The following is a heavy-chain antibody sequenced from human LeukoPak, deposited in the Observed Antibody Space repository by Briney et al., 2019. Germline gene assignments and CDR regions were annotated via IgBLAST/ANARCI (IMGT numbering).Heavy chain of an antibody. CDR1: GFTFSSYG. CDR3: AKDYATVGDYDY. Sequence: GGSLRLSCAASGFTFSSYGMSWVRQAPGKGLEWVSAISGSGDSTYYADSVKGRFTISRDNSKNTLYLQMNSLRAEDTAVYYCAKDYATVGDYDYWGQGTLVTVSS. D-gene: IGHD4-23*01. V-gene: IGHV3-23*01. J-gene: IGHJ4*02. CDR2: ISGSGDST.